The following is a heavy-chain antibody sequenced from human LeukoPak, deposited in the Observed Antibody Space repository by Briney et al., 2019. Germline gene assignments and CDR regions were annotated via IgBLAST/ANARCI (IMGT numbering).Heavy chain of an antibody. CDR1: GGSINNYY. J-gene: IGHJ4*02. D-gene: IGHD3-16*02. CDR2: IYYSGST. V-gene: IGHV4-59*01. CDR3: ARQKITFGGVIVIPSTFDY. Sequence: SETLSLICSVSGGSINNYYWNWIRQPPGKGLEWIGYIYYSGSTKYNPSLKSRVTISVDTSKNQFSLKLSSVTAADSAVYYCARQKITFGGVIVIPSTFDYWGQGTLVTVSS.